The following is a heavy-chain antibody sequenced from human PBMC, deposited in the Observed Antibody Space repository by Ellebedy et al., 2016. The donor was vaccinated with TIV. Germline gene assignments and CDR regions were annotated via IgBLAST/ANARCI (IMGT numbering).Heavy chain of an antibody. J-gene: IGHJ4*02. D-gene: IGHD4-17*01. V-gene: IGHV3-30*03. Sequence: GESLKISCAASGFTFSSYGMHWVRQAPGKGLEWVAVISYDGSNKYYADSVKGRFTISRDNSKNTLYLQMNSLRAEDTAVYYCARDHHGLSHWGQGTLVTVSS. CDR1: GFTFSSYG. CDR3: ARDHHGLSH. CDR2: ISYDGSNK.